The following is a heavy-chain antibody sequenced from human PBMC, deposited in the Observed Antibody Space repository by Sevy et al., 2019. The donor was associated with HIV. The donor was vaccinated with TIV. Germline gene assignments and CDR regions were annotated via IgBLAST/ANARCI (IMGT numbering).Heavy chain of an antibody. J-gene: IGHJ6*02. CDR1: RFTFSNYA. V-gene: IGHV3-23*01. CDR3: AKVDVVVPVADYGMDV. CDR2: ISRSGGST. Sequence: GGSLRLSCAASRFTFSNYAMSWVRQAPGKGLEWVSSISRSGGSTYYAYSGKGRFTISRDNSKNTRYLQMNRLRAEDTAVYYCAKVDVVVPVADYGMDVWGQGTTVTVSS. D-gene: IGHD2-2*01.